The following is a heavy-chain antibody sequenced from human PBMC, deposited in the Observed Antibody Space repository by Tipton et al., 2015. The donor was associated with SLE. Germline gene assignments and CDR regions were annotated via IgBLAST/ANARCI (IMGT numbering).Heavy chain of an antibody. CDR3: ARGGVGGYDYFDY. CDR1: GDSISGSTYY. V-gene: IGHV4-39*07. D-gene: IGHD5-12*01. CDR2: ISYGGRN. J-gene: IGHJ4*02. Sequence: LRLSCIVSGDSISGSTYYWGWIRQPPGKGLEWIGSISYGGRNYYNPSLKSRVTISEDTPKNQFSLKLTSVTAADTAVYYCARGGVGGYDYFDYWGQGALVTVSS.